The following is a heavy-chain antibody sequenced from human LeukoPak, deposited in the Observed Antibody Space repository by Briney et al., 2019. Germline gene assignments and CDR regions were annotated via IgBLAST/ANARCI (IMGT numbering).Heavy chain of an antibody. D-gene: IGHD2-15*01. CDR1: GGSISSSSYY. V-gene: IGHV4-30-4*08. Sequence: SETLSLTCTVSGGSISSSSYYWGWIRQPPGKGLEWIGYIYYSGSTYYNPSLKSRVTISVDTSKNQFSLKLSSVTAADTAVYYCAREGVDDAFDIWGQGTMVTVSS. CDR3: AREGVDDAFDI. J-gene: IGHJ3*02. CDR2: IYYSGST.